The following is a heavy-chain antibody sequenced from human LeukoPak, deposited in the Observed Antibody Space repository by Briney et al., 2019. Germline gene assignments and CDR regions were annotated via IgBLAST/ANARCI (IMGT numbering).Heavy chain of an antibody. V-gene: IGHV1-69*13. J-gene: IGHJ4*02. CDR1: GGTFSSYA. CDR2: IIPIFGTA. Sequence: SVKVSCKASGGTFSSYAISWVRQAPGQGLEWMGGIIPIFGTANYAQKFQGRVTITADESTSTAYMELSSLRSEDTAVYYCAREKSDYGSGSYYVLDYWGQGTLVTVSS. D-gene: IGHD3-10*01. CDR3: AREKSDYGSGSYYVLDY.